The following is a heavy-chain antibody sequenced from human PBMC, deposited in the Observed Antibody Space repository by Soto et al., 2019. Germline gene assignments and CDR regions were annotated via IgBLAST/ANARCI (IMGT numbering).Heavy chain of an antibody. V-gene: IGHV3-15*01. D-gene: IGHD6-19*01. CDR2: IKSKTDGGTT. CDR1: GFTFSDAW. CDR3: TTEYSSGRTVYYYYYMDV. Sequence: GGSLRLSCSASGFTFSDAWMSWVRQAPGKGLEWVGRIKSKTDGGTTDYAAPVKGRFTISRDDSKNTLYLQMNSLKTEDTAVYYCTTEYSSGRTVYYYYYMDVWGKGTTVTVSS. J-gene: IGHJ6*03.